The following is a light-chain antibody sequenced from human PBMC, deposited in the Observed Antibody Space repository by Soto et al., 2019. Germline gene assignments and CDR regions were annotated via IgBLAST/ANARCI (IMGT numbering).Light chain of an antibody. CDR2: DAS. CDR1: QSVNSY. J-gene: IGKJ4*01. Sequence: EIVLTQSPATLSLSPGERANLSCRASQSVNSYLAWYQQKPGQGPRLLIYDASNRATGIPARFSGSGSGTDFSLTIRSLEREDLAVYYCRQSSNWPPAFVGGTKVEI. V-gene: IGKV3-11*01. CDR3: RQSSNWPPA.